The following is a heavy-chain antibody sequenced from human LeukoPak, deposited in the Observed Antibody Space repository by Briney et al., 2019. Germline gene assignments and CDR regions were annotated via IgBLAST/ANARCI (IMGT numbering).Heavy chain of an antibody. J-gene: IGHJ4*02. V-gene: IGHV3-30-3*01. Sequence: PGRSLRLSCAASGFTFSSYAMHWVRQAPGKGLEWVAVISYDGSNKYYADSVKGRFTISRDNSKNTLYLQMNSLRAEDTAVYYCARGPRFRIAAAVMGPRASHFDYWGQGTLVTVSS. CDR1: GFTFSSYA. CDR2: ISYDGSNK. D-gene: IGHD6-13*01. CDR3: ARGPRFRIAAAVMGPRASHFDY.